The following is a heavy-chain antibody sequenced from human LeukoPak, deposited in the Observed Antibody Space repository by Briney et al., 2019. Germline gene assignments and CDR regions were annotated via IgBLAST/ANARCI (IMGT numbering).Heavy chain of an antibody. V-gene: IGHV4-4*02. CDR3: ARGVRGYYGSSGYYPH. D-gene: IGHD3-22*01. Sequence: SETLSLTCAVSGGSISSSNWWSWVRQPPGKGLEWIGEIYHSGSTNYNPSLKSRVTISVDRSKNQFSLKLSSVTAADTAVYYCARGVRGYYGSSGYYPHWGQGTLVTVSS. CDR2: IYHSGST. CDR1: GGSISSSNW. J-gene: IGHJ4*02.